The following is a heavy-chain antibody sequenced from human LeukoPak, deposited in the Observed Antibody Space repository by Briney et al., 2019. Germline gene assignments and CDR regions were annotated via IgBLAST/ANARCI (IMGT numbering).Heavy chain of an antibody. CDR3: ARLRVQNYGGNWGFDY. Sequence: SETLSLTCTVSGYSISSISSTSYWGWVRQSPGKRLEWIGSSIYHSGSTYYDPSLQSRVTISIDTSKNQFSLKLSSVTAADTAVYYCARLRVQNYGGNWGFDYWGQGTLVTVSS. CDR1: GYSISSISSTSY. V-gene: IGHV4-38-2*02. D-gene: IGHD4-23*01. CDR2: SIYHSGST. J-gene: IGHJ4*02.